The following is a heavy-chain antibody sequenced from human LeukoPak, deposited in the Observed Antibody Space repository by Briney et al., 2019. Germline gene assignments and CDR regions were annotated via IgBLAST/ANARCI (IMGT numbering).Heavy chain of an antibody. V-gene: IGHV4-38-2*02. CDR1: GYSISSGYY. D-gene: IGHD3-10*01. J-gene: IGHJ4*02. CDR2: IYYSGSI. Sequence: SETLSLTCTVSGYSISSGYYWSWIRQPPGKGLEWIGYIYYSGSINYNPSLKSRVTISVDTSKNQFSLKLSSVTAADTAVYYCARGGYYYDYFDYWGQGTLVTVSS. CDR3: ARGGYYYDYFDY.